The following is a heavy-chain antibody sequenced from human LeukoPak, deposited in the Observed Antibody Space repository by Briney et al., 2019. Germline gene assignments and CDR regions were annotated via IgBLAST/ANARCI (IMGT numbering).Heavy chain of an antibody. V-gene: IGHV3-74*01. CDR1: GFTFSSHW. J-gene: IGHJ4*02. D-gene: IGHD5-18*01. Sequence: GGSLRLSCAASGFTFSSHWVHWVRQAPGKGLVWVSRINTDGRSTSYADSVKGRFTISRDNPKNTLYLQMNSLRVEDTAVYYCARGGFNYGVFDYWGQGTLVTVSS. CDR2: INTDGRST. CDR3: ARGGFNYGVFDY.